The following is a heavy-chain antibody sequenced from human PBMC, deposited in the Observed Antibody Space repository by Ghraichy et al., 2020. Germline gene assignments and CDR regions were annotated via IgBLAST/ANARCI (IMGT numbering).Heavy chain of an antibody. CDR1: GFTFTNAW. V-gene: IGHV3-15*01. CDR2: IKSKTDAGTT. J-gene: IGHJ4*02. D-gene: IGHD2-8*02. Sequence: LSLTCAASGFTFTNAWMSWVRQAPGKGLEWVGRIKSKTDAGTTDYAAPVKGRFTISRDDSRNTLYLQMNSLKTEDTAVYYCTTQYIAVVYAVDYWGQGTLVTVSS. CDR3: TTQYIAVVYAVDY.